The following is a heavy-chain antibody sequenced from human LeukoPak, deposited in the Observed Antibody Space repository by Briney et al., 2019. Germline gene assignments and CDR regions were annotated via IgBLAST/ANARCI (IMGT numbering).Heavy chain of an antibody. CDR3: ARGLYGSGSYSGAYFDY. CDR2: IYYSGST. V-gene: IGHV4-31*03. D-gene: IGHD3-10*01. Sequence: SQTLSLTCTVSGGSISSGGYYWSWIRQHPGKGLEWIGYIYYSGSTYYNPSLKSRVTISVDTSKNQFSLKLSSVTAADTAVYYCARGLYGSGSYSGAYFDYWGQGALVTVSS. J-gene: IGHJ4*02. CDR1: GGSISSGGYY.